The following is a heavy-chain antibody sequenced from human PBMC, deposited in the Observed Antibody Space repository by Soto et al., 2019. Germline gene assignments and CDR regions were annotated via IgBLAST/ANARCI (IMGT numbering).Heavy chain of an antibody. CDR3: AHSRGPQLKEILNWFDP. Sequence: SGPTLVKPTQTLTLTCTFSGFSLSTSGVGVGWIRQPPGKALEWLALIYWNDDKRYSPSLKSRLTITKDTSKNQVVLTMTNMDPVETATYYCAHSRGPQLKEILNWFDPWGQGTLVTVSS. J-gene: IGHJ5*02. V-gene: IGHV2-5*01. CDR2: IYWNDDK. D-gene: IGHD1-26*01. CDR1: GFSLSTSGVG.